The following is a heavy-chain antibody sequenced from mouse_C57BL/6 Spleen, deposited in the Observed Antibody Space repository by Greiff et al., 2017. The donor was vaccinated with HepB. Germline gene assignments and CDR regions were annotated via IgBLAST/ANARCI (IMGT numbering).Heavy chain of an antibody. CDR1: GFTFTDYY. CDR3: ARYGPSHYYGSSYYAMDY. Sequence: DVMLVESGGGLVQPGGSLSLSCAASGFTFTDYYMSWVRQPPGKALEWLGFIRNKANGYTTEYSASVKGRFTISRDNSTSILYIQMNALRAEDSATYYGARYGPSHYYGSSYYAMDYWGQGTSVTVSS. D-gene: IGHD1-1*01. V-gene: IGHV7-3*01. CDR2: IRNKANGYTT. J-gene: IGHJ4*01.